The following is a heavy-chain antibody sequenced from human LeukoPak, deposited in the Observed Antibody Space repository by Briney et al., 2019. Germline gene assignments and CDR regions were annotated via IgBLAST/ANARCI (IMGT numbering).Heavy chain of an antibody. D-gene: IGHD3-3*01. J-gene: IGHJ4*02. CDR1: GGSSSSSNW. Sequence: SGTLSLTCAVSGGSSSSSNWWNWVRQPPGKGLEWIGEIDHSGSTNYNPSLKSRVTISVDTSKNQFSLKLSSVTAADTAVYYCARGGSGYYLRIFDHWGQGTLVTVSS. CDR2: IDHSGST. V-gene: IGHV4-4*02. CDR3: ARGGSGYYLRIFDH.